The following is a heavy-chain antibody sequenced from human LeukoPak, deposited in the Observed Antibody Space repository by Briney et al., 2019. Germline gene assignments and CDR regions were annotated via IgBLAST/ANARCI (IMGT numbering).Heavy chain of an antibody. J-gene: IGHJ5*02. CDR1: GDSISSNTYY. CDR2: IYYSGST. D-gene: IGHD3-10*01. Sequence: SETLSLTCTVSGDSISSNTYYWGWIRQPPGKGLEWIGSIYYSGSTYFNPSLKSRVTISVDTSKNQFSLKLSSVTAADTAVYYCARDLISMVRGVITGWFDPWGQGTLVTVSS. CDR3: ARDLISMVRGVITGWFDP. V-gene: IGHV4-39*07.